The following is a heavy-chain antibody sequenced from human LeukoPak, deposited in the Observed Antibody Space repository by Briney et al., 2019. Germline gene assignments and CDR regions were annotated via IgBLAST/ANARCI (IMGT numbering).Heavy chain of an antibody. V-gene: IGHV3-48*04. Sequence: GRSRRLSCAASGFTFSSYSMNWARQAPGKGLEWVSYISSSSTTIYYADSVKGRFTISRDNANNSLYLQMNSLRAEDTAVYYCARFAGAYGIRPDFDYWGQGTLVTVSS. J-gene: IGHJ4*02. CDR3: ARFAGAYGIRPDFDY. CDR2: ISSSSTTI. D-gene: IGHD4-17*01. CDR1: GFTFSSYS.